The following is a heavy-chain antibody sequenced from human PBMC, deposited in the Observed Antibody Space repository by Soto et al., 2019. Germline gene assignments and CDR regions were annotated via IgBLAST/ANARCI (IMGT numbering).Heavy chain of an antibody. CDR2: IGTAGDT. CDR1: GFTFSSYD. Sequence: PGGSLRLSCAASGFTFSSYDMHWVRQATGKVLEWVSAIGTAGDTYYPGSVKGRFTISRENAKNSLYLQMNSLRAEDTAVYYCARSRRKYYYDSTGQEFDYWGQGTLVTVSS. CDR3: ARSRRKYYYDSTGQEFDY. J-gene: IGHJ4*02. D-gene: IGHD3-22*01. V-gene: IGHV3-13*01.